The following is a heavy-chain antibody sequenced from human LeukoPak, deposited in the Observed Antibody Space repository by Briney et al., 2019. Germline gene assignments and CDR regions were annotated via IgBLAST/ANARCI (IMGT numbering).Heavy chain of an antibody. CDR3: AKLVSRYFDY. CDR2: ISYDGSNK. Sequence: GGSLRLSCAASGFTFSSYGMHWVRQAPGKGLEWVAVISYDGSNKYYADSVKGRFTISRDNSKNTLYLQMNSLRAEDTAVYYCAKLVSRYFDYWGQGTLVTVSS. J-gene: IGHJ4*02. CDR1: GFTFSSYG. V-gene: IGHV3-30*18.